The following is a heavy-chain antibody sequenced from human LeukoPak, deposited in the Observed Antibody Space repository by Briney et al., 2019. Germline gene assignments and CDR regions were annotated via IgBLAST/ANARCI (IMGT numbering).Heavy chain of an antibody. V-gene: IGHV3-23*01. Sequence: GGSLRLSCAASGFTFSNYVMSWVRQAPGKGLEWVSGISGSGDSTYYADSVKGRFTISRDNSKNTLYLQMNSLRAEDTAVYYCAKGSGINHYHWIDPWGQGTLVTVSS. J-gene: IGHJ5*02. CDR1: GFTFSNYV. D-gene: IGHD1-14*01. CDR2: ISGSGDST. CDR3: AKGSGINHYHWIDP.